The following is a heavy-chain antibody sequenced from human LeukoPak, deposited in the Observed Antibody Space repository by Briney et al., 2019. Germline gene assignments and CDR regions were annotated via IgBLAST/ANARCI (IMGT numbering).Heavy chain of an antibody. J-gene: IGHJ4*02. CDR1: GFTFSGSA. CDR2: IRSTANGYAT. D-gene: IGHD3-10*01. V-gene: IGHV3-73*01. Sequence: GGSLRLSCAASGFTFSGSALHWVRQASGKGLEWVGRIRSTANGYATAYAASVKGRITISRDDSKNTAYLQMDSLKTEDTAVYYCTGNYYGSGSYADFDYWGQGTLVTVSS. CDR3: TGNYYGSGSYADFDY.